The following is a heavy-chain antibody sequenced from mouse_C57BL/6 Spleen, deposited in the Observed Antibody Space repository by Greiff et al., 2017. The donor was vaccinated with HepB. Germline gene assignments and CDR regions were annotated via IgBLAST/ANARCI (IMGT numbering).Heavy chain of an antibody. D-gene: IGHD1-1*01. Sequence: QVQLQQSGPELVKPGASVKLSCKASGYTFTSYDINWVKQRPGQGLEWIGWIYPRDGSTKYNEKFKGKATLTVDTSSSTAYMELHSLTSEDSAVYFCARGYGSTLFAYWGQGTLVTVSA. CDR1: GYTFTSYD. CDR3: ARGYGSTLFAY. CDR2: IYPRDGST. J-gene: IGHJ3*01. V-gene: IGHV1-85*01.